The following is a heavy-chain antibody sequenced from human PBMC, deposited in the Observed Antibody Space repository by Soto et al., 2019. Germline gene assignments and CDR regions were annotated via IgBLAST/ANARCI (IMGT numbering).Heavy chain of an antibody. Sequence: QVKLVQSGDEVKKPGASVKVSCKASGYTFTSNGISWVRQAPGQGLEWMGWISAYNGNTNYAEKLQGRVTMTTDTSTSTAYMELRSLRSDDTAVYYCARDFAYCGGDCYPIDSRAQGTLVTVYS. V-gene: IGHV1-18*01. CDR3: ARDFAYCGGDCYPIDS. CDR2: ISAYNGNT. CDR1: GYTFTSNG. J-gene: IGHJ4*02. D-gene: IGHD2-21*02.